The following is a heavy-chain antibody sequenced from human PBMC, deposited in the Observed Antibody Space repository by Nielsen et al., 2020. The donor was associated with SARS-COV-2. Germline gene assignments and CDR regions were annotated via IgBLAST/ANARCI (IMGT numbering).Heavy chain of an antibody. J-gene: IGHJ6*02. Sequence: GESLKISCAASGFTFSNAWMSWVRQAPGKGLEWVAVIWYDGSNKYYADSVKGRFTISRDNSKNTLYLQMNSLRAEDTAVYYCARERVTIFGVVIRGGMDVWGQGTTVTVSS. D-gene: IGHD3-3*01. V-gene: IGHV3-33*08. CDR1: GFTFSNAW. CDR3: ARERVTIFGVVIRGGMDV. CDR2: IWYDGSNK.